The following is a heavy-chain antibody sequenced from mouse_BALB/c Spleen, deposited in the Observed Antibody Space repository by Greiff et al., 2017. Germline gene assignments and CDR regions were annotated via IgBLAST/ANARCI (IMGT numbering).Heavy chain of an antibody. V-gene: IGHV5-6*01. CDR1: GFTFSSYG. CDR3: ATHRYDSAMDY. D-gene: IGHD2-14*01. J-gene: IGHJ4*01. CDR2: ISSGGSYT. Sequence: EVHLVESGGDLVKPGGSLKLSCAASGFTFSSYGMSWVRQTPDKRLEWVATISSGGSYTYYPDSVKGRFTISRDNAKNTLYLQMSSLKSEDTAMYYCATHRYDSAMDYWGQGTSVTVSS.